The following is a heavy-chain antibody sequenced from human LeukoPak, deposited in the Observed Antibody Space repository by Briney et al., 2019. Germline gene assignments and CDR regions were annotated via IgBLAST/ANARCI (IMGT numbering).Heavy chain of an antibody. D-gene: IGHD2-21*01. CDR3: ARRYDNTGYSDY. J-gene: IGHJ4*02. CDR1: GYTFTNYW. CDR2: FYPANSDT. V-gene: IGHV5-51*01. Sequence: PGESLKISCKGSGYTFTNYWIAWVRQMPGKGLEWVGIFYPANSDTRYSPSFQGQVTMSADKSINTAYLQWSSLKASDTAMYYCARRYDNTGYSDYWGQGTLVTVSS.